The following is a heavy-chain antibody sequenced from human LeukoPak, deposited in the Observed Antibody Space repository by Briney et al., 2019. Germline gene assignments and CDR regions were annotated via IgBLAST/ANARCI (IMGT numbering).Heavy chain of an antibody. CDR2: TYTSGST. CDR1: GFTFSSYA. CDR3: ARDSSLSGWFDP. D-gene: IGHD3-10*01. V-gene: IGHV4-4*07. J-gene: IGHJ5*02. Sequence: NPGGSLRLSCGASGFTFSSYAMSWIRQPAGKGLEWVGRTYTSGSTIYNPSLGSRVTISLDTSKNQFSLKLSSVTAADTAVYYCARDSSLSGWFDPWGQGTLVTVSS.